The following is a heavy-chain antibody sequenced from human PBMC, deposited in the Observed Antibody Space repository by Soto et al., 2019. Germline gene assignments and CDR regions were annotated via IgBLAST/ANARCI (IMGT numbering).Heavy chain of an antibody. CDR2: INPKSGGT. D-gene: IGHD3-16*01. V-gene: IGHV1-2*02. CDR1: GDTFTANY. J-gene: IGHJ4*02. CDR3: ARDGGRSGNLDY. Sequence: ASVKVSCKASGDTFTANYIHWVRQAPGQGFEWMGWINPKSGGTKYPQKFQGRVTMTRDTSLSTVYMTLTRLTSDDTAVYYCARDGGRSGNLDYWGQGTLVTVSS.